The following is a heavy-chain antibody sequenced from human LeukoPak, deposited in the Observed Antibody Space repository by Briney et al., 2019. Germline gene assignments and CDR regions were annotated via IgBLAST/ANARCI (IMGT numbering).Heavy chain of an antibody. CDR1: GYSISSGYY. CDR2: IYTSGST. CDR3: ARDVVVVVPAAHYYYYYMDV. D-gene: IGHD2-2*01. J-gene: IGHJ6*03. Sequence: SETLSLTCTVSGYSISSGYYWGWIRQPPGKGLEWIGRIYTSGSTNYNPSLKSRVTMSVDTSKNQFSLKLSSVTAADTAVYYCARDVVVVVPAAHYYYYYMDVWGKGTTVTVSS. V-gene: IGHV4-38-2*02.